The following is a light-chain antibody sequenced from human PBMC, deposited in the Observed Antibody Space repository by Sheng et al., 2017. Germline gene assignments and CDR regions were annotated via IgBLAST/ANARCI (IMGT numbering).Light chain of an antibody. CDR3: QQYDTWPPT. CDR2: DAS. Sequence: EIVMTQSPATLSVSPGERATLSCRASQSVSSNLAWYQQKPGQAPRLLIYDASNRATGIPARFSGSGSGTDFTLTISSLEPEDFAVYYCQQYDTWPPTFGQGTKVEIK. V-gene: IGKV3D-15*01. J-gene: IGKJ1*01. CDR1: QSVSSN.